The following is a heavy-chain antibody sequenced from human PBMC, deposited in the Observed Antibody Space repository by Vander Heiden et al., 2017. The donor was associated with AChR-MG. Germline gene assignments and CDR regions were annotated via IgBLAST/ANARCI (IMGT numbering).Heavy chain of an antibody. D-gene: IGHD2-21*01. V-gene: IGHV3-23*01. CDR3: AKRSSSIASDSHSHFDY. CDR2: INFSGGST. CDR1: AFTSSTYA. J-gene: IGHJ4*01. Sequence: VQLSESGGGLVQRGGSLRLSCAASAFTSSTYAMSWVRQAPGRGLEWVSTINFSGGSTYYAGSVKCLFTISRDNARNTLYLQLSSLRDEDTAVYYCAKRSSSIASDSHSHFDYW.